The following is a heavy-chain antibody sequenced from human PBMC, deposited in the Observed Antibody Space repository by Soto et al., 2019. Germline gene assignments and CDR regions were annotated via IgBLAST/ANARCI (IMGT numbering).Heavy chain of an antibody. V-gene: IGHV1-18*01. J-gene: IGHJ1*01. CDR3: AIVVSCELQPIPPAEYFQH. CDR1: GYTFTSYG. CDR2: ISAYNGNT. Sequence: ASVKVSCKASGYTFTSYGISWVRQAPGQGLEWMGWISAYNGNTNYAQKLQGRVTMTTDTSTSTAYMELRSLRSDDTAVYYCAIVVSCELQPIPPAEYFQHWGQGTLVTVSS. D-gene: IGHD1-26*01.